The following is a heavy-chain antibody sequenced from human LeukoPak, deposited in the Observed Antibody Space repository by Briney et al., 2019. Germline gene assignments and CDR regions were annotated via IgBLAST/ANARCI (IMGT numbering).Heavy chain of an antibody. D-gene: IGHD2-15*01. CDR1: GFTFSSYW. J-gene: IGHJ5*02. CDR2: INSDGSST. CDR3: ARVPIRVVVAATGKAHTFDP. V-gene: IGHV3-74*01. Sequence: HSGGSLRLSCAASGFTFSSYWMHWVRQAPGKGLVWVSRINSDGSSTSYADSVKGRFTISRDNAKNTLYLQMNSLRAEDTAVYYCARVPIRVVVAATGKAHTFDPWGQGTLVTVSS.